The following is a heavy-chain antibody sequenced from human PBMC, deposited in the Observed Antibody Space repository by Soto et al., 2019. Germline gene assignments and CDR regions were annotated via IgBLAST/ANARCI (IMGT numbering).Heavy chain of an antibody. CDR2: INQDGSKN. V-gene: IGHV3-7*03. D-gene: IGHD2-8*01. CDR3: ARDRTDGPLPGLDG. Sequence: PGGSLRLSCAASGFSFSTYWMHWVRQAPGKGLEWVANINQDGSKNYYVASVKGRFTISRDNSKNTLYLQMNSLRAEDTAVYYCARDRTDGPLPGLDGWGQGTLVTVSS. CDR1: GFSFSTYW. J-gene: IGHJ4*02.